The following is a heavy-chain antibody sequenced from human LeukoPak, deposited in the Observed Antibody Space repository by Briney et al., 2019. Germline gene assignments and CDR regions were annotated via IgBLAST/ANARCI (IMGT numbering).Heavy chain of an antibody. D-gene: IGHD3-22*01. J-gene: IGHJ4*02. CDR2: ISSSSSYI. CDR1: GFTVSSNY. CDR3: ARDLEARSGNYDSSGSLDY. V-gene: IGHV3-21*01. Sequence: GGSLRLSCAASGFTVSSNYMSWVRQAPGKGLEWVSSISSSSSYIYYADSVKGRFTISRDNAKNSLYLQMNSLRAEDTAVYYCARDLEARSGNYDSSGSLDYWGQGTLVTVSS.